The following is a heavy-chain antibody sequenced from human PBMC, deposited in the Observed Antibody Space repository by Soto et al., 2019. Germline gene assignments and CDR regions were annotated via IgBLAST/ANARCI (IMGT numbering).Heavy chain of an antibody. V-gene: IGHV1-24*01. D-gene: IGHD5-18*01. CDR1: GYTLTELS. Sequence: ASVKVSCKVSGYTLTELSMHWVRQAPGKGLEWMGGFDPEDGETIYAQKFQGRVTMTEDTSTDTAYMELSSLRSEDTAVYYCATGKSLQLSFDYWGQGTLVTSPQ. CDR3: ATGKSLQLSFDY. J-gene: IGHJ4*02. CDR2: FDPEDGET.